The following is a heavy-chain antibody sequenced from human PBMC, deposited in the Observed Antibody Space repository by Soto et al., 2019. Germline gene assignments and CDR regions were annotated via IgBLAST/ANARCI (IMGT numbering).Heavy chain of an antibody. CDR2: IRSKAYGGTT. Sequence: PGGSLRLSCTASGFTFGDYAMSWFRQAPGKGLEWVGFIRSKAYGGTTEYAASVKGRFTISRDDSKSIAYLRMNSLKTEDTAVYYCPRVGSQYPFDWFDPWGEGSLVPVSS. D-gene: IGHD2-15*01. CDR3: PRVGSQYPFDWFDP. V-gene: IGHV3-49*03. CDR1: GFTFGDYA. J-gene: IGHJ5*02.